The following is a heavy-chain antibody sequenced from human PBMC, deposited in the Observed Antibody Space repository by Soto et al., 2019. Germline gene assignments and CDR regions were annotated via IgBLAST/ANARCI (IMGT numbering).Heavy chain of an antibody. Sequence: SLRLSCAASGVTFSSYSMNWVRQAPGKGLEWVSSISSSSSYIYYADSVKGRFTISRDNAKNSLYLQMNSLRAEDTAVYYCARELPPLIAAAGSYYYYGMDVWGQGTTVTVSS. CDR1: GVTFSSYS. CDR2: ISSSSSYI. CDR3: ARELPPLIAAAGSYYYYGMDV. D-gene: IGHD6-13*01. V-gene: IGHV3-21*01. J-gene: IGHJ6*02.